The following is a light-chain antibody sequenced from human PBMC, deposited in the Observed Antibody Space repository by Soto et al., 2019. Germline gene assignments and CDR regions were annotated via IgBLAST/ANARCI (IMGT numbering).Light chain of an antibody. V-gene: IGKV1-39*01. J-gene: IGKJ5*01. CDR2: ATS. Sequence: DIQMTQSPSSLSASVGDRVTITCRASQSISSYLNWYQQKPGKAPKLLIYATSSLQSGVPSRFSGSGSGTDFTLTISSLQPEDFATYYCQQSDSTGTWTFGQGTRLEIK. CDR1: QSISSY. CDR3: QQSDSTGTWT.